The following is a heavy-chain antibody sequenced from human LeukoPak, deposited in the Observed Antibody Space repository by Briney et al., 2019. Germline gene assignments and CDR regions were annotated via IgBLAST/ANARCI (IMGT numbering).Heavy chain of an antibody. D-gene: IGHD3-10*01. Sequence: ASVKVSCKASGYTFTSYGISWVRQAPGQGLEWMGWISAYNGNTNYAQKFQGRVTMTRDTSISTAYMELSRLRSDDTAVYYCARGELGFDPWGQGTLVTVSS. CDR3: ARGELGFDP. J-gene: IGHJ5*02. CDR1: GYTFTSYG. CDR2: ISAYNGNT. V-gene: IGHV1-18*01.